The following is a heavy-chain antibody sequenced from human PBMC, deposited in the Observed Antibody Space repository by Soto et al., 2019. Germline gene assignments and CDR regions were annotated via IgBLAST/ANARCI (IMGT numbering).Heavy chain of an antibody. CDR1: GGTFSSYA. J-gene: IGHJ3*02. CDR2: IIPIFGTA. Sequence: SVKVSCKASGGTFSSYAISWVRQAPGQGLEWMGGIIPIFGTANYAQKFQGRVTITADESTSTAYMELSSLRSEDTAVYYCARDIGMATTGAFDIWGQGTMVTVSS. CDR3: ARDIGMATTGAFDI. V-gene: IGHV1-69*13. D-gene: IGHD5-12*01.